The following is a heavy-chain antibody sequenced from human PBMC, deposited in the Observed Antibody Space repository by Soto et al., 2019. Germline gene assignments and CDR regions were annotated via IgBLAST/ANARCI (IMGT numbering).Heavy chain of an antibody. CDR1: GGSFSGYY. J-gene: IGHJ4*02. Sequence: QVQLQQWGAGLLKPSETLSLTCAVYGGSFSGYYWSWIRQPPGKGMEWIGEINHSGSTNYNPSLKSRVTISVDSSKNHFSLKLSSVTAADTAVYYCARDRTVTTIDYWGQGTLVTVSS. D-gene: IGHD4-17*01. V-gene: IGHV4-34*01. CDR3: ARDRTVTTIDY. CDR2: INHSGST.